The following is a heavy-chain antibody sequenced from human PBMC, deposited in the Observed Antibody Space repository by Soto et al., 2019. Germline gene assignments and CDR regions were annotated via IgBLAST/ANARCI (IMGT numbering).Heavy chain of an antibody. CDR2: ISGSGGST. Sequence: GGSLRLSCAASGFTFSSYAMSWVRQAPGKGLEWVSAISGSGGSTYYADSVKGRFTISRDNSKNTLYLQMNSLRAEDTAVYYGAHFIEVAGTNPSYWYFDLWGRGTLVTVSS. CDR3: AHFIEVAGTNPSYWYFDL. D-gene: IGHD6-19*01. V-gene: IGHV3-23*01. CDR1: GFTFSSYA. J-gene: IGHJ2*01.